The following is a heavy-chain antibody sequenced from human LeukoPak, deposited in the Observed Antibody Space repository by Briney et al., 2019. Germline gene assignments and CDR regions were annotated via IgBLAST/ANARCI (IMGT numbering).Heavy chain of an antibody. Sequence: PGGSLRLSCAASGFTFRSYSFDWVRQAPGKGLEWVSYIDTRSENAYYAHSVRGRFTISRDNAKNSLYLQMDSLRAEDTAVYYCAKVAAGSGWCFDYWGQGTLVTVSS. CDR2: IDTRSENA. V-gene: IGHV3-48*01. CDR1: GFTFRSYS. CDR3: AKVAAGSGWCFDY. J-gene: IGHJ4*02. D-gene: IGHD6-19*01.